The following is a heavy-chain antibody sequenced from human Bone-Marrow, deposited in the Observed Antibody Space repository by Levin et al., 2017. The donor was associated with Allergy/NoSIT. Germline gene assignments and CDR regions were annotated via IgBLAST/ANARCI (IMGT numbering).Heavy chain of an antibody. Sequence: GGSLRLSCAASGFTFSSYAMNWVRQAPGKGLEWVSGISRSGDRTYYGDSVKGRFTISRDNSKTTLFLQMNSLRAEDTAIYYCAKDKDASSWFSYYYFGLDVWGQGTTVTVSS. V-gene: IGHV3-23*01. D-gene: IGHD6-13*01. CDR3: AKDKDASSWFSYYYFGLDV. J-gene: IGHJ6*02. CDR2: ISRSGDRT. CDR1: GFTFSSYA.